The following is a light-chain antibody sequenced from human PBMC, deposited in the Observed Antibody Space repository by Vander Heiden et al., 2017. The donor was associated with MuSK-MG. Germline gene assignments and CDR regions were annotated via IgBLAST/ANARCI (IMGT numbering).Light chain of an antibody. Sequence: DIVMTQSPLALLVTPGEQASSSCRSSQSLLHSNGYNYLDWYLHVPGLSPQLLIYLGSNRASGVPDRYHGSEPGTDFTLKISRVVVENVGVSSCMQALQTPHTSGQGTELEIK. CDR2: LGS. CDR3: MQALQTPHT. CDR1: QSLLHSNGYNY. J-gene: IGKJ2*01. V-gene: IGKV2-28*01.